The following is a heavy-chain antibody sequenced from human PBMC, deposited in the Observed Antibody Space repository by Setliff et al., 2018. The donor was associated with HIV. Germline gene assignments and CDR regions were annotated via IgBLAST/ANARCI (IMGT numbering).Heavy chain of an antibody. V-gene: IGHV3-23*01. CDR1: GFTFSSYA. CDR2: MSGSSTST. Sequence: CASPGFTFSSYAMNWVRQAPGKGLEWVSVMSGSSTSTYYADSVKGRFTISRDNSKNTLYLQMNSLRAEDTAVYYCAKDKDSYRTFDIWGQGTMVTVSS. J-gene: IGHJ3*02. CDR3: AKDKDSYRTFDI.